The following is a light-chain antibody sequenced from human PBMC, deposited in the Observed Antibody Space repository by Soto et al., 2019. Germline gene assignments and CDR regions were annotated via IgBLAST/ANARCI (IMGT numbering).Light chain of an antibody. Sequence: QSVLTQPPSASGTPGQRVTISCSGSSSNIGTYTLSWYQHLPGTAPKLLIFGNNHRPSGVPDRFSGSKSGASGSLAISGLQSEDEADYYCATWDDGLNGYVFGTGTKVTVL. J-gene: IGLJ1*01. CDR1: SSNIGTYT. CDR2: GNN. CDR3: ATWDDGLNGYV. V-gene: IGLV1-44*01.